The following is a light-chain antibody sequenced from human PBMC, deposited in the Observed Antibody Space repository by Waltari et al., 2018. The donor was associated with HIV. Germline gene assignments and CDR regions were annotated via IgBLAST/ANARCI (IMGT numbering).Light chain of an antibody. CDR1: QSVTSTY. CDR3: QQYDTSPEWT. V-gene: IGKV3-20*01. Sequence: LSCRASQSVTSTYLAWYQHRPGQAPRLLIYGASNRATGIPDRFSGSGSGTDFTLTISRLEPEDFAVYYCQQYDTSPEWTFGQGTKVEIK. CDR2: GAS. J-gene: IGKJ1*01.